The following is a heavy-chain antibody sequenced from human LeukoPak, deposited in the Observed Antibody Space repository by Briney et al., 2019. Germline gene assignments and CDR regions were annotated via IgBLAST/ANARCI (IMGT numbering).Heavy chain of an antibody. CDR2: IKQDGSKK. CDR3: TRVGYIDEGIDY. V-gene: IGHV3-7*04. D-gene: IGHD5-24*01. J-gene: IGHJ4*02. CDR1: GVPFSSDC. Sequence: GGSVRLSCVASGVPFSSDCITWVRQAPGKGLEWVVDIKQDGSKKSYVDSVKGRFTISRDNAKNSLYLQMNSLRAEDTAIYYCTRVGYIDEGIDYWGQGTLVTVSS.